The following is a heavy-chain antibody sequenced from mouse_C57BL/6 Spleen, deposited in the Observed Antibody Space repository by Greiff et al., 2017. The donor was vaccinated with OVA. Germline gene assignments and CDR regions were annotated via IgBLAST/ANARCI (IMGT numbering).Heavy chain of an antibody. CDR2: IYPGDGDT. J-gene: IGHJ2*01. Sequence: VQLQQSGPELVQPGASVKISCKASGYAFSSSWMNWVKQRPGKGLEWIGRIYPGDGDTNYNGKFKGKATLTADKSSSTAYMQLSSLTSEDSAVYCCARTLITTVVATGFDYWGQGTTLTVSS. D-gene: IGHD1-1*01. CDR3: ARTLITTVVATGFDY. CDR1: GYAFSSSW. V-gene: IGHV1-82*01.